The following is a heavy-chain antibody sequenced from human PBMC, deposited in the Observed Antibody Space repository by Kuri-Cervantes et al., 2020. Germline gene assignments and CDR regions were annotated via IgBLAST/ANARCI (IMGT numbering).Heavy chain of an antibody. CDR2: INPNSGGT. D-gene: IGHD1/OR15-1a*01. V-gene: IGHV1-2*02. CDR3: ARVESGTYTTFDN. CDR1: GYTFTGYY. J-gene: IGHJ4*02. Sequence: ASVKVSCKASGYTFTGYYMHWVRQAPGQGLEWMGWINPNSGGTNYAQKFQGRVTMTRDTSISTAYMELSRLRSDDTAVYYCARVESGTYTTFDNWGQGTLVTVSS.